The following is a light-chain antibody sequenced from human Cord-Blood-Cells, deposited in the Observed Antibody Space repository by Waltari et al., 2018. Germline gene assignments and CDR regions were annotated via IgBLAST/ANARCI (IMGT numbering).Light chain of an antibody. Sequence: DIQMTQSPSTLSASVGDRVTITCRASQSISSWLAWYQQKPGKAPKLLIYKASSLESGVPSRFSGSGSGTEFTLTISSPQPDDFVTYYCQQYNSYSQTFGQGTKVEIK. V-gene: IGKV1-5*03. CDR3: QQYNSYSQT. J-gene: IGKJ1*01. CDR1: QSISSW. CDR2: KAS.